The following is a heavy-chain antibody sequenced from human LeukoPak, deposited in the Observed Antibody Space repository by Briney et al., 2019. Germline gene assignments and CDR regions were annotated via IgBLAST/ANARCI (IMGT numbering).Heavy chain of an antibody. Sequence: GGSLRLSCAASGFTFSSYSMNWVRQAPGKGLEWVSYISSSSSTIYYADSVKGRFTISRDDAKNSLYLQMNSLRAEDTAVYYCARNGRSSLRNSNNWFDPWGQGTLVTVSS. V-gene: IGHV3-48*01. CDR2: ISSSSSTI. J-gene: IGHJ5*02. CDR1: GFTFSSYS. D-gene: IGHD4-11*01. CDR3: ARNGRSSLRNSNNWFDP.